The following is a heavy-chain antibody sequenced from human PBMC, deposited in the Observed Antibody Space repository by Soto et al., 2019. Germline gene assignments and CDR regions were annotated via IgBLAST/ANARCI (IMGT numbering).Heavy chain of an antibody. Sequence: GGSLRLSCAASGFTFSSYGMHWVRQAPGKGLEWVAVISYDGSNKYYADSVKGRFTISRDNSKNTLYLQMNSLRAEDTAVYYCAKDATYYYDSSGYYALDYWGQGTLVTVSS. D-gene: IGHD3-22*01. CDR1: GFTFSSYG. CDR3: AKDATYYYDSSGYYALDY. V-gene: IGHV3-30*18. CDR2: ISYDGSNK. J-gene: IGHJ4*02.